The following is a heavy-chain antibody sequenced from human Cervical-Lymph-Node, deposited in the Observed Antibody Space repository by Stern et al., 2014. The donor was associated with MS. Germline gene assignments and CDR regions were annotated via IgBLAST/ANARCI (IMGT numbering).Heavy chain of an antibody. Sequence: QVQLVQSGAEVKKPGSSVKVSCRVSGGTFIGYAISWVRQAPGQGLEWMGWIIPIQNRTDYAQNLQGRVSIAADTSTSTVHMELSSLMSGDTAVYYCALLGLGPWGQGTLVTVSS. CDR3: ALLGLGP. CDR1: GGTFIGYA. V-gene: IGHV1-69*09. D-gene: IGHD3-16*01. J-gene: IGHJ5*02. CDR2: IIPIQNRT.